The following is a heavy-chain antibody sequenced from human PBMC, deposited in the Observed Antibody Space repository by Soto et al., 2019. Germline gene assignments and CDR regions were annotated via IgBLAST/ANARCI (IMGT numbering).Heavy chain of an antibody. V-gene: IGHV4-30-2*01. CDR1: GGSISSGGYS. D-gene: IGHD1-26*01. CDR2: IYHSGST. Sequence: SETLSLTCAVSGGSISSGGYSWSWIRQPPGKGLEWIGYIYHSGSTYYNPSLKSRVTISVDRSKNQFSLKLSSVTAADTAVYYCASAGIVGATFDYWGQGTLVTVSS. CDR3: ASAGIVGATFDY. J-gene: IGHJ4*02.